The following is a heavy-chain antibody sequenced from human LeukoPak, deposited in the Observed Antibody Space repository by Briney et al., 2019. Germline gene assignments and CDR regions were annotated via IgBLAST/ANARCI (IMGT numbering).Heavy chain of an antibody. CDR2: INHSGST. J-gene: IGHJ4*02. Sequence: SETLSLTCAVYGGSFSGYYWSWIRQPPGKGLEWIGEINHSGSTNYNPSLKSRVTISVDTSKNQFSLKLSSVTAADTAVYYCAREGMILSWELLPKIGRAFDYWGQGTLVTVSS. CDR1: GGSFSGYY. V-gene: IGHV4-34*01. CDR3: AREGMILSWELLPKIGRAFDY. D-gene: IGHD1-26*01.